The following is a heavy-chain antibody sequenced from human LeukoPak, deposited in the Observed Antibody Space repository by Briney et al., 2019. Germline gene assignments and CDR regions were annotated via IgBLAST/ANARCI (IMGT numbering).Heavy chain of an antibody. J-gene: IGHJ4*02. D-gene: IGHD3-22*01. V-gene: IGHV1-69*06. CDR1: GYTFTSYD. CDR2: IIPIFGTA. CDR3: AREGGEDYYDSSGYYYFDY. Sequence: SVKVSCKASGYTFTSYDISWVRQAPGQGLEWMGGIIPIFGTANYAQKFQGRVTITADKSTSTAYMELSSLRSEDTAVYYCAREGGEDYYDSSGYYYFDYWGQGTLVTVSS.